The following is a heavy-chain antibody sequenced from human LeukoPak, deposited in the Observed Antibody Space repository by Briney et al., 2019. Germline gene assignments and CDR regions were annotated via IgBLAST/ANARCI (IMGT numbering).Heavy chain of an antibody. CDR1: GFTFSSYG. CDR3: AKVSGYSSGWLDYFDY. V-gene: IGHV3-23*01. D-gene: IGHD6-19*01. J-gene: IGHJ4*02. CDR2: ISGSGGST. Sequence: GGSLRLSCAASGFTFSSYGMSWVRQAPGKGLEWVSAISGSGGSTYYADSVKGRFTISRDNSKNTLYLQMNSLRAEDTAVYYCAKVSGYSSGWLDYFDYWGQGTLVTVSS.